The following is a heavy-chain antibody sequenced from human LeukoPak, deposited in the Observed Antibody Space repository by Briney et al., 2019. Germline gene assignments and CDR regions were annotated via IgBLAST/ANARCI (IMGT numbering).Heavy chain of an antibody. CDR3: PRTRLNSGSYASFHY. J-gene: IGHJ4*02. CDR1: GYTFTGYY. V-gene: IGHV1-2*04. CDR2: INPNSGGT. Sequence: ASVKVSCKASGYTFTGYYMHWVGQAPGQGLEGMGWINPNSGGTNYAQKFQGWVTMTRDTSISTAYMELSRLRSDDTAVYYCPRTRLNSGSYASFHYWGQGTLVTVSS. D-gene: IGHD3-16*01.